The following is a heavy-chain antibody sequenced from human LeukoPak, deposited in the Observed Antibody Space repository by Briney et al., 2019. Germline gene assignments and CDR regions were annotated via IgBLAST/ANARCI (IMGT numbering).Heavy chain of an antibody. CDR1: GYSISSGYY. Sequence: PSETLSLTCTVSGYSISSGYYWGWIRQPPGKGLEWIGSIYHSGSTYYNPSLKSRVTISVDTSKNQFSLKLSSVTAADTAVYYCARGESGYSYGSDYWGQGTLVTVSS. J-gene: IGHJ4*02. V-gene: IGHV4-38-2*02. CDR2: IYHSGST. D-gene: IGHD5-18*01. CDR3: ARGESGYSYGSDY.